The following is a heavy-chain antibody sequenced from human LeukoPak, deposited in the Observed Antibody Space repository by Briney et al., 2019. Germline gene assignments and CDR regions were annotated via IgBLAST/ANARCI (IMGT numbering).Heavy chain of an antibody. CDR1: GFTFSSYS. CDR3: AKDRFPLQFGSWFDY. V-gene: IGHV3-21*01. Sequence: PGGSLRLSCAASGFTFSSYSMNWVRQAPGKGLEWVSSISSSSSYIYYADSVKGRFTISRDNAKNSLYLQMNSLRAEDTAVYYCAKDRFPLQFGSWFDYWGQGTLVTVSS. CDR2: ISSSSSYI. J-gene: IGHJ4*02. D-gene: IGHD6-13*01.